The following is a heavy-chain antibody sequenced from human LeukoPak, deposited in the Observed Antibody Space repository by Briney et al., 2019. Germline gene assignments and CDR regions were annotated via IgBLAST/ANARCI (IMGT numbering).Heavy chain of an antibody. Sequence: TSETLSLTCTVSGYSISSGFYWGWIRQPPGKGLEWIGSIYHSGSTYYNPSLKSRVTISVDTSKNQFSLKLSSVTAADTAVYYCAREYGDYRSGAYDIWGQGTMVTVSS. CDR2: IYHSGST. CDR3: AREYGDYRSGAYDI. V-gene: IGHV4-38-2*02. J-gene: IGHJ3*02. CDR1: GYSISSGFY. D-gene: IGHD4-17*01.